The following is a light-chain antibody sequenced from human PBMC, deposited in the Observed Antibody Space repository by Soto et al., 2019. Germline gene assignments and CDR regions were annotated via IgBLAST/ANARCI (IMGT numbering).Light chain of an antibody. CDR2: DAS. CDR3: LQDINYPWT. V-gene: IGKV1-5*01. J-gene: IGKJ1*01. CDR1: QSVSGW. Sequence: DIQMTQSPSSVSASVVETLTVTCRASQSVSGWLAWYQQKPGEAPKLLIYDASALPRGVPSRFSGSGSGTKFTLTIASLQPEDSATYYCLQDINYPWTFGQGTKVDIK.